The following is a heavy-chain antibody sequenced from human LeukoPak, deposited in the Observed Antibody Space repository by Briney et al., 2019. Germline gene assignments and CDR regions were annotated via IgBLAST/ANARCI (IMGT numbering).Heavy chain of an antibody. V-gene: IGHV1-69*13. D-gene: IGHD2-2*01. CDR3: ARAKLSPEYQLLYYYYMDV. Sequence: LVKVSCKASGGTFSSYAISWVRQAPGQGLEWMGGIIPIFGTANYAQKFQGRVTITADESTSTAYMELSSLRSEDTAVYYCARAKLSPEYQLLYYYYMDVWGKGTTVTVSS. CDR1: GGTFSSYA. CDR2: IIPIFGTA. J-gene: IGHJ6*03.